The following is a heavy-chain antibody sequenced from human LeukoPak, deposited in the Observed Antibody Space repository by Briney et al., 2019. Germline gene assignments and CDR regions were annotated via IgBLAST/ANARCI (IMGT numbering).Heavy chain of an antibody. Sequence: PGGSLRLSCAASGFTFSSYEMNWGRQAPGKGLEWVSYISSSGSTIYYADSVKGRFTISRDNAKNSLYLQMNSLRAEHTAVYYCAELGITMIGGVWGKGTTVTISS. CDR2: ISSSGSTI. CDR1: GFTFSSYE. D-gene: IGHD3-10*02. V-gene: IGHV3-48*03. J-gene: IGHJ6*04. CDR3: AELGITMIGGV.